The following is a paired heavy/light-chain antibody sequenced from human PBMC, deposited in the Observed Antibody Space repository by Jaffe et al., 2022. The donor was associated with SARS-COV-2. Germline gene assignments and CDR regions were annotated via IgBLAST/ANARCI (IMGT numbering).Heavy chain of an antibody. CDR1: GFTFSSYA. D-gene: IGHD2-2*01. Sequence: EVQLVESGGGLVQPGGSLRLSCSASGFTFSSYAMHWVRQAPGKGLEHVSAISSNGGSTCNADSVKGRFTISRDNSKNTLYLQMSSLRAEDTAVYYCVKDDRITSSLDFWGQGTLVTVSS. J-gene: IGHJ4*02. CDR2: ISSNGGST. V-gene: IGHV3-64D*09. CDR3: VKDDRITSSLDF.
Light chain of an antibody. Sequence: DIVMTQSPLSLPVTPGEPASISCRSSQSLLHSNGYNYLDWYLQKPGQSPQLLIYLGSNRASGVPDRFSGSGSGTDFTLKISRVEAEDVGVYYCMEALQTPRTFGQGTKVEIK. CDR3: MEALQTPRT. CDR1: QSLLHSNGYNY. J-gene: IGKJ1*01. V-gene: IGKV2-28*01. CDR2: LGS.